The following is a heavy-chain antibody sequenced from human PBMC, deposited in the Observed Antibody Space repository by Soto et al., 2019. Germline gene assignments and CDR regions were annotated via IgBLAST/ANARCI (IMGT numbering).Heavy chain of an antibody. V-gene: IGHV3-64D*06. CDR2: ISSNGGST. Sequence: SLRLSCSASGVTSISYAMHWVRQAPWKGLEYGSAISSNGGSTYYADSVKGRFTISRDNSKNTLYLQMSSLRAEGTAGYGYVKVHHEGDSDEGSRTDGWGKGTTVT. J-gene: IGHJ6*04. D-gene: IGHD2-21*02. CDR3: VKVHHEGDSDEGSRTDG. CDR1: GVTSISYA.